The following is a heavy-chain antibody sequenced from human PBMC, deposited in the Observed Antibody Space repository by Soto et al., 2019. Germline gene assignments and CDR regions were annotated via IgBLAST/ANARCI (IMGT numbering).Heavy chain of an antibody. CDR1: GYTFTSYG. Sequence: GASVKVSCKASGYTFTSYGISWVRQAPGQGLEWMGWISAYNGNTNYAQKLQGRVTMTTDTSTSTAYMELRSLRSDDTAVYYCARATGRRFLEWLFGEGWFDPWGQGTLVTVSS. D-gene: IGHD3-3*01. V-gene: IGHV1-18*01. CDR2: ISAYNGNT. J-gene: IGHJ5*02. CDR3: ARATGRRFLEWLFGEGWFDP.